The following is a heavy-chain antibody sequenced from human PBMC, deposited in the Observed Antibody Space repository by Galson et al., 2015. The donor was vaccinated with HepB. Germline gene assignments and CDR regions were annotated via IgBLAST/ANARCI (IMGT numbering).Heavy chain of an antibody. CDR3: ARKSTFPAPRQDYYGMDV. V-gene: IGHV1-69*13. CDR2: IIPIFGTA. D-gene: IGHD3-16*01. J-gene: IGHJ6*02. CDR1: GVTFSSYA. Sequence: SLKVSCTASGVTFSSYAITWVRQAPGQGLEWIAGIIPIFGTANYAHTLQGRVTLTADESTNTAYMEMSSLKSDDTAVYYCARKSTFPAPRQDYYGMDVWGQGTTVTVSS.